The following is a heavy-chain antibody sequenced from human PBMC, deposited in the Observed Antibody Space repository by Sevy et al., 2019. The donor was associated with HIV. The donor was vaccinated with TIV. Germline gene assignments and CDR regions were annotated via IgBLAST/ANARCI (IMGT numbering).Heavy chain of an antibody. CDR1: GITFSDYG. D-gene: IGHD1-7*01. CDR3: AREERSGTTTSFDY. J-gene: IGHJ4*02. CDR2: IWSDGSNK. V-gene: IGHV3-33*01. Sequence: GGSLRLSCAASGITFSDYGMHWVRQAPGKGLEWVAVIWSDGSNKYYGDSVKGRFTISRDSSKNTLFLQMNSLRVDDTAVYYCAREERSGTTTSFDYWGQGALVTVSS.